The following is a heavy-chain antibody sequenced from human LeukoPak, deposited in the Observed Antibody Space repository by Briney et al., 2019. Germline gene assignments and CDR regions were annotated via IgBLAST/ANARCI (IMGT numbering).Heavy chain of an antibody. CDR1: GYTFTGYY. CDR3: ARGYAGEDIVVVVAAITWFDP. J-gene: IGHJ5*02. Sequence: GASVKVSCKASGYTFTGYYMHWVRQAPGQGLEWMGWINPNSGGTNYAQKFQGRVTMTRDMSISTAYMELSRLRSDDTAVCYCARGYAGEDIVVVVAAITWFDPWGQGTLVTVSS. CDR2: INPNSGGT. V-gene: IGHV1-2*02. D-gene: IGHD2-15*01.